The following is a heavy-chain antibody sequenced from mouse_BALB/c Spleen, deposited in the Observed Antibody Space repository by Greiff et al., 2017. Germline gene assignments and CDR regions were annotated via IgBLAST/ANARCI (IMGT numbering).Heavy chain of an antibody. CDR2: INPYNGDT. CDR1: GYSFTGYF. CDR3: ARGGLRHWYFDV. J-gene: IGHJ1*01. Sequence: EVKLMESGPELVKPGASVKISCTASGYSFTGYFMNWVMQSHGKSLEWIGRINPYNGDTFYNQKFKGKATLTVDKSSSTAHMELRSLASEDSAVYYCARGGLRHWYFDVWGAGTTVTVSS. V-gene: IGHV1-20*02. D-gene: IGHD2-4*01.